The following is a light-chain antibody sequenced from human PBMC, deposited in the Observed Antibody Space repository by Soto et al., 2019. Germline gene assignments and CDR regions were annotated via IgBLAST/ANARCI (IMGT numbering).Light chain of an antibody. J-gene: IGKJ3*01. CDR3: QHRNNRPFS. V-gene: IGKV3-11*01. CDR1: QSVSIS. CDR2: DAS. Sequence: EIVFRQYPASLSSPPGERATLSCIARQSVSISLAWYHQKPGQAPRLLIYDASNRATGVPPRFSGRGSGTDFTLTISSLEPDDFAVYYCQHRNNRPFSFGPGTKVDIK.